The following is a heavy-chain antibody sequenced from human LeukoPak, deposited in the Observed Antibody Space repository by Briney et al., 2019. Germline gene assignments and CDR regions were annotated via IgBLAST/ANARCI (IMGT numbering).Heavy chain of an antibody. CDR1: GFTFGDYA. Sequence: GGSLRLSCTASGFTFGDYAMSWVRQAPGKGREWVGFIRSKAYGGTTEYAASVKGRFTISRDDSKSIAYLQMNSLKTEDTAVYYCTTGLGDYWGQGTLVTVSS. D-gene: IGHD3-10*01. CDR2: IRSKAYGGTT. V-gene: IGHV3-49*04. CDR3: TTGLGDY. J-gene: IGHJ4*02.